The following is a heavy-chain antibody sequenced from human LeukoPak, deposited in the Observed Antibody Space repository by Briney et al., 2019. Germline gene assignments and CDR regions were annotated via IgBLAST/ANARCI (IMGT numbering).Heavy chain of an antibody. CDR3: ARVSYYYYYMDV. CDR1: RGTFNSFS. CDR2: IIPIFGTA. V-gene: IGHV1-69*13. J-gene: IGHJ6*03. Sequence: SVTVSCTASRGTFNSFSISWVRQAPGQGLEWMGGIIPIFGTANYAQKFQGRVTITADESTSTAYMELSSLRSEDTAMYYCARVSYYYYYMDVWGKGTTVTVSS.